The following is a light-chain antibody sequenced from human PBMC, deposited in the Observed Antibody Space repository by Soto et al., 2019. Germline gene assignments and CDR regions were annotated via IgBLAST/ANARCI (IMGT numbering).Light chain of an antibody. CDR2: EGS. V-gene: IGLV2-23*01. CDR1: SSDVGGYNL. J-gene: IGLJ2*01. CDR3: CSYAGSSFVV. Sequence: QSVLTQPASVSGSPGQSITISCTGTSSDVGGYNLVSWYQQHPGKAPKLMIYEGSKRPSGVSNRFSGSKSGNTASLTISGLHAEDEAYYYCCSYAGSSFVVFGGGTKLTVL.